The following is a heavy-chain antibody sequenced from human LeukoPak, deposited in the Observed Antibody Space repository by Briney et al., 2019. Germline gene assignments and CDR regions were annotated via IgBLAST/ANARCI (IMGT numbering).Heavy chain of an antibody. J-gene: IGHJ4*02. D-gene: IGHD6-19*01. V-gene: IGHV4-39*01. CDR3: ARSSGWPFDS. CDR1: GGSISRGTYY. Sequence: SETLSLTRIVSGGSISRGTYYWGWIRQPPGKGLEWIGSIYYSGSTYYNPSLKSRVTISVDTSKNQFSLKLSSVTAADPAVYYCARSSGWPFDSWGQGTLVPVSS. CDR2: IYYSGST.